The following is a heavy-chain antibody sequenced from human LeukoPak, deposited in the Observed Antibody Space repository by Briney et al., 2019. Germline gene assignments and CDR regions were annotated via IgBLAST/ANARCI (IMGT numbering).Heavy chain of an antibody. J-gene: IGHJ4*02. Sequence: SETLSLTCTVSGQSITNYYWNWIRQPPGKGLEWIGYTHHRGNTNYNPSLKSRVTMSVDTSTNQFSLKLSSVTAEDTAVYYCARRREVGGATIFDYWGQGTLVTVSS. V-gene: IGHV4-59*08. CDR3: ARRREVGGATIFDY. CDR1: GQSITNYY. CDR2: THHRGNT. D-gene: IGHD1-26*01.